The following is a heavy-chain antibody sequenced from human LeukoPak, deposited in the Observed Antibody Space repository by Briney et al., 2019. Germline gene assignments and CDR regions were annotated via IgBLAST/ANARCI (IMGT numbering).Heavy chain of an antibody. D-gene: IGHD2-2*01. Sequence: SETLSLTCTVSGGSISSYYWSWIRQPAGKGLEWIGRIYTSGSTNYNPSLKSRVTMSVDTSKNQFSLKLSSVTAADTAVYYCAREYCSSTSCSPRDIWGQGTMVTVSS. CDR1: GGSISSYY. CDR3: AREYCSSTSCSPRDI. V-gene: IGHV4-4*07. CDR2: IYTSGST. J-gene: IGHJ3*02.